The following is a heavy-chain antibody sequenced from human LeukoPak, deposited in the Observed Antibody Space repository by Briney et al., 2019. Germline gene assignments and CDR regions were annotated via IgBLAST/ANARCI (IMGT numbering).Heavy chain of an antibody. J-gene: IGHJ4*02. Sequence: ASVKVPCKASGCTFTSYDINWVRQATGQGLEWMGWMNPNSGNTGYVQKFQGRVTMTSNTSISTAYMELSSLRSEDTAVYHCARGQNYYDSSGPTGYWGQGTLVTVSS. D-gene: IGHD3-22*01. CDR1: GCTFTSYD. CDR2: MNPNSGNT. V-gene: IGHV1-8*01. CDR3: ARGQNYYDSSGPTGY.